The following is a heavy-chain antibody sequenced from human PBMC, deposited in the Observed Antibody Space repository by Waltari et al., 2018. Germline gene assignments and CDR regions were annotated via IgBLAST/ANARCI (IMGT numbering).Heavy chain of an antibody. CDR2: IDPSDSET. CDR1: GYSFTNYW. D-gene: IGHD2-8*01. V-gene: IGHV5-10-1*01. J-gene: IGHJ4*02. CDR3: ARGVGSPGDF. Sequence: PGESLKISCKGSGYSFTNYWINWVRQMPGKGLEWMGRIDPSDSETNYSPSFQGHVTISADKSTNTAYLQWSTLKASDTAMYYCARGVGSPGDFWGQGTLVTVSS.